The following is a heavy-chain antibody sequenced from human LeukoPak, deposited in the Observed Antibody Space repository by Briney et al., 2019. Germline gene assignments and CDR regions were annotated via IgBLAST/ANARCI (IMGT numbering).Heavy chain of an antibody. V-gene: IGHV1-18*01. CDR1: GYIFTNYA. Sequence: ASVKVSCKASGYIFTNYAFIWVRQAPGQGLEWMGWISAYNGDTNYAPKFQGRVTMTTDTSTNTAYMELRSLRSDDTAVYYCARDPRYSSSWYASVAFDIWGQGTMVTVSS. J-gene: IGHJ3*02. CDR2: ISAYNGDT. D-gene: IGHD6-13*01. CDR3: ARDPRYSSSWYASVAFDI.